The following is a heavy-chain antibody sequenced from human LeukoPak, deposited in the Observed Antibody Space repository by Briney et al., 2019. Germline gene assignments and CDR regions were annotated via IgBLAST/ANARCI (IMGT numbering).Heavy chain of an antibody. D-gene: IGHD5-12*01. J-gene: IGHJ4*02. Sequence: PGGSLRLSCAASGFTFSSYWMSWVRQAPGKGLEWVANIKQDGSEKNYVDSVKGRFTISRDNAKNSLDLQMNSLRAGDTAVYYCARAGGYASSWAYWGQGTLVTVSS. CDR1: GFTFSSYW. CDR3: ARAGGYASSWAY. CDR2: IKQDGSEK. V-gene: IGHV3-7*01.